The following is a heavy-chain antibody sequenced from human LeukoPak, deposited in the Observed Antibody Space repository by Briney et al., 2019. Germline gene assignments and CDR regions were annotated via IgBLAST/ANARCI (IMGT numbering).Heavy chain of an antibody. CDR2: ISSSSSYI. CDR1: GFTFSSYS. Sequence: GGSLRLSCAASGFTFSSYSMNWVRQAPGKGLEWVSSISSSSSYIYYAGSVKGRFTISRDNAKNSLYLQMNSLRAEDTAVYYCASRYSGSSRDYWGQGTLVTVSS. J-gene: IGHJ4*02. CDR3: ASRYSGSSRDY. V-gene: IGHV3-21*01. D-gene: IGHD1-26*01.